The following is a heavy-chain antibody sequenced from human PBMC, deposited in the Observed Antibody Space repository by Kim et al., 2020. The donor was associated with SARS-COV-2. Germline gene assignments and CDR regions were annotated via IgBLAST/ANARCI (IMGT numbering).Heavy chain of an antibody. J-gene: IGHJ6*02. D-gene: IGHD1-20*01. CDR3: ARVLSRYSGYYYGMDV. Sequence: SVKGRFTISRANAKNSLYLQMNSLRAEDTAVYYCARVLSRYSGYYYGMDVWGQGTTVTVSS. V-gene: IGHV3-11*05.